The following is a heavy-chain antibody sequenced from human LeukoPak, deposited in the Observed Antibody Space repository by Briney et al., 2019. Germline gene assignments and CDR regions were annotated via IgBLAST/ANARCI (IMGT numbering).Heavy chain of an antibody. D-gene: IGHD2-2*01. Sequence: PGGSLRLSCAASGFTFSSYSMNWVRQDPGKGLEWVSYISSSSSTIYYADSVEGRFTISRDNAKNSLYLQMNSLRAEDTAVYYCARGGDIVVVPAAYFDYWGQGTLVTVSS. V-gene: IGHV3-48*01. CDR3: ARGGDIVVVPAAYFDY. J-gene: IGHJ4*02. CDR2: ISSSSSTI. CDR1: GFTFSSYS.